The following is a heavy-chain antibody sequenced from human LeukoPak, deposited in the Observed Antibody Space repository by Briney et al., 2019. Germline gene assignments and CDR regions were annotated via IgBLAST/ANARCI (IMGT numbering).Heavy chain of an antibody. CDR1: GFTFSSHG. CDR2: IIPSGHTT. V-gene: IGHV3-23*01. CDR3: ANSAYYYDSSGWIFDY. Sequence: PGGTLRLSRVASGFTFSSHGMNWVRQAPGKGLEWVSGIIPSGHTTYYADSVRGRFTISRDNSKNTLYLQMNSLRAEDTAVYYCANSAYYYDSSGWIFDYWGQGTLVTVSS. D-gene: IGHD3-22*01. J-gene: IGHJ4*02.